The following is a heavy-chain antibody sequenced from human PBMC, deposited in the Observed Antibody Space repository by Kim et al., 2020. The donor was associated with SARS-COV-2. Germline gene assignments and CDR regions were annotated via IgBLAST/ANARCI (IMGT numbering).Heavy chain of an antibody. Sequence: QKFQGRVTMTEDTSTDTAYMELSSLRSEDTAVYYCATDKIAVAGNYFDYWGQGTLGTVSS. J-gene: IGHJ4*02. CDR3: ATDKIAVAGNYFDY. V-gene: IGHV1-24*01. D-gene: IGHD6-19*01.